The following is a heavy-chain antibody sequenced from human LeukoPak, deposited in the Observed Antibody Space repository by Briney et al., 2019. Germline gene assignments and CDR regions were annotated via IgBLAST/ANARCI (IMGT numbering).Heavy chain of an antibody. J-gene: IGHJ3*02. D-gene: IGHD3-22*01. Sequence: PSETLSLTCTVSGGSISIYYWSWIRQPPGKGLEWIGYIYTSGSTNYNPSLKSRVTISVDTSKNQFSLKLSSVTAADTAVYYCARQSITMRLQQHAFDIWGQGTMVTVSS. CDR1: GGSISIYY. CDR3: ARQSITMRLQQHAFDI. V-gene: IGHV4-4*09. CDR2: IYTSGST.